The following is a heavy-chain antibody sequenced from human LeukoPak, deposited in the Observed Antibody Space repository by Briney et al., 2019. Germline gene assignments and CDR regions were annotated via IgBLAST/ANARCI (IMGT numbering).Heavy chain of an antibody. CDR3: AKAHLTLSSGWSFYGMDV. D-gene: IGHD6-19*01. CDR1: GFTFDDYA. J-gene: IGHJ6*02. CDR2: ISWNSGSI. Sequence: GGSLRLSCAASGFTFDDYAMHWVRQAPGKGLEWVSGISWNSGSIAYAGSVEGRFTVSRDNAKNSLYLQMNSLRAEDTALYYCAKAHLTLSSGWSFYGMDVWGQGTTVTVSS. V-gene: IGHV3-9*01.